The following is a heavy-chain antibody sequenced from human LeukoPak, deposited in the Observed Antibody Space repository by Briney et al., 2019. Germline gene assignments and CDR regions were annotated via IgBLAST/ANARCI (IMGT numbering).Heavy chain of an antibody. J-gene: IGHJ4*02. Sequence: GGSLRLSCAASGFTFSGFAMSWVRQAPGKGLEWVGQIKRKTDGGTTDHAAPVKGRFTISRDDSKNTLYLQMNSLKIEDTAVYYCTTLYGSGSYDWGQGTLVTVSS. D-gene: IGHD3-10*01. CDR3: TTLYGSGSYD. V-gene: IGHV3-15*01. CDR1: GFTFSGFA. CDR2: IKRKTDGGTT.